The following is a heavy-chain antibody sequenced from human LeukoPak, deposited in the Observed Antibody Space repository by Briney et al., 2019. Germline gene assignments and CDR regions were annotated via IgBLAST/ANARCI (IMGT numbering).Heavy chain of an antibody. J-gene: IGHJ4*02. CDR1: GGSISSGGYY. D-gene: IGHD3-3*01. V-gene: IGHV4-31*03. CDR3: ARLWSGLRPPDY. Sequence: SETLSLTCSVSGGSISSGGYYWSWIRQHPGKGLEWIGYIYYSGSTYYNPSLKSRVTISVVTSKSQFSLRLNSVTAADTSVYYCARLWSGLRPPDYWGQGTLVTVSS. CDR2: IYYSGST.